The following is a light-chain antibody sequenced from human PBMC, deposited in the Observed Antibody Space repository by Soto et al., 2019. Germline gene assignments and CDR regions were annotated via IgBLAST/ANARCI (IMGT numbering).Light chain of an antibody. V-gene: IGKV3-20*01. Sequence: EIVLTQSPGTLSLSPGERATLSCRASQSVSSSYLAWYQQKPGKAPRQLIYGASSRATSIPDRFSGSGSGTDFTLTIPILAVVDYGVYDCQHYRTSFVGGTRVEIK. CDR2: GAS. J-gene: IGKJ4*01. CDR3: QHYRTS. CDR1: QSVSSSY.